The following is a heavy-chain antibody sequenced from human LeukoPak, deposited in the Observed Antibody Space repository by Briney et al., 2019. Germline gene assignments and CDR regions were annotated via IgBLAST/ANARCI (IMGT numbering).Heavy chain of an antibody. D-gene: IGHD3-3*01. CDR2: ISGSGSTI. Sequence: GGSLRLSCAASGFTFSSYEMNWVRQAPGKGLEWGSYISGSGSTIYYADSVKGRFTISRDNAKNSLYLQMNSLRAEDTAVYYCACESGYDHYGMDVWGKGTTVTVSS. CDR1: GFTFSSYE. V-gene: IGHV3-48*03. J-gene: IGHJ6*04. CDR3: ACESGYDHYGMDV.